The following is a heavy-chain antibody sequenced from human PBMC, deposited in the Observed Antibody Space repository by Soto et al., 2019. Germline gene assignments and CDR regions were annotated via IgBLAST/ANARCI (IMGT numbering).Heavy chain of an antibody. CDR3: ARGRYSGSLDLFDP. J-gene: IGHJ5*02. V-gene: IGHV1-18*01. CDR2: ISTYNANT. D-gene: IGHD5-12*01. CDR1: GYTFTSYS. Sequence: QVQLVQSGAEVKKPGASVKVSCKTSGYTFTSYSISWVRQAPGQGLEWMGWISTYNANTNYAQNLQGRVTMTTYTPTSTAYIELRSLRSDDTAVYYCARGRYSGSLDLFDPWGQGTLVTVSS.